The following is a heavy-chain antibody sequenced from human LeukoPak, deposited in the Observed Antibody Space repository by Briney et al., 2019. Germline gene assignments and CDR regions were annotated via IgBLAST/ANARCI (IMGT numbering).Heavy chain of an antibody. Sequence: GGSLRLSCAASGFTFSSYSMNWVRQAPGKGLEWVSSISSSSSYIYYADSVKGRFTISRDNSKNTLYLQMNSLRAEDTAVYYCARTSSGYYGALDYWGQGTLVTVSS. V-gene: IGHV3-21*01. CDR1: GFTFSSYS. CDR3: ARTSSGYYGALDY. CDR2: ISSSSSYI. D-gene: IGHD3-22*01. J-gene: IGHJ4*02.